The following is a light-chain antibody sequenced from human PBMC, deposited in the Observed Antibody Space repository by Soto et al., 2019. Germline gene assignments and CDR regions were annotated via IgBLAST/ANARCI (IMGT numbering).Light chain of an antibody. CDR1: QSVSSY. V-gene: IGKV3-11*01. CDR3: QQRGNWIT. Sequence: EIVLTQSPATLSLSPGDRATLSCRASQSVSSYLAWYQQKPGQAPRLLIYDASNRATGIPARFSASGSGTDFTLTISSLEPEDSAVYYCQQRGNWITFGPGTRLEIK. CDR2: DAS. J-gene: IGKJ5*01.